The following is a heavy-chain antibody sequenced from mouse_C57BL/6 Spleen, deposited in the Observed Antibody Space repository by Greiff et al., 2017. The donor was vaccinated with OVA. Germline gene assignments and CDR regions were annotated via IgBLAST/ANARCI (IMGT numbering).Heavy chain of an antibody. V-gene: IGHV5-9*01. CDR3: ANLHYYGSSFWAMDY. Sequence: EVMLVESGGGLVKPGGSLKLSCAASGFTFSSYTMSWVRQTPEKRLEWVATISGGGGNTYYPDSVKGRFTISRDNAKNTLYLQMSSLRSEDTALYYCANLHYYGSSFWAMDYWGQGTSVTVSS. D-gene: IGHD1-1*01. CDR2: ISGGGGNT. CDR1: GFTFSSYT. J-gene: IGHJ4*01.